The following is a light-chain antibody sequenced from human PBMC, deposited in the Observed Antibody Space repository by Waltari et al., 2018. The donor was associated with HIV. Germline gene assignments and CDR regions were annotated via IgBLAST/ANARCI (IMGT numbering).Light chain of an antibody. CDR2: TLA. CDR1: QSLLDSDNGNTN. V-gene: IGKV2-40*01. Sequence: DIVMPQTPLPLPVTPGEPSYISLRSSQSLLDSDNGNTNLEWYLQKTGQSPQLLINTLAYRASGVPDRFSGSWSDTDFTLRISRVEAEDVGVYYCMQRLEFPHSFGQGTKLEIK. J-gene: IGKJ2*03. CDR3: MQRLEFPHS.